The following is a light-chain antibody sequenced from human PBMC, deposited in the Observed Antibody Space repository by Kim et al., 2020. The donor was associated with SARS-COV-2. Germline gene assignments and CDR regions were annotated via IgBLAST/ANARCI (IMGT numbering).Light chain of an antibody. Sequence: PGERATLSCRASRSVSSTLAWYQQKPGQAPRLLIYGASTRATGIPARFSGSGSGTEFTLTISSLQSEDFAVYYCQQYNNWPPKGTFGQGTKVDIK. V-gene: IGKV3-15*01. CDR3: QQYNNWPPKGT. J-gene: IGKJ1*01. CDR1: RSVSST. CDR2: GAS.